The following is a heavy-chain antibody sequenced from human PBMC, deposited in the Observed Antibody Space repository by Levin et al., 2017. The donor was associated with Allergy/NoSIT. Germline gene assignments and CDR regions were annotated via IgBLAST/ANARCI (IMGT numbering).Heavy chain of an antibody. CDR2: ISGSGGST. CDR1: GFTFSSYA. J-gene: IGHJ4*02. V-gene: IGHV3-23*01. CDR3: AKDPRSRPYYFDY. D-gene: IGHD1-26*01. Sequence: GESLKISCAASGFTFSSYAMSWVRQAPGKGLEWVSAISGSGGSTYYADSVKGRFTISRDNSKNTLYLQMNSLRAEDTAVYYCAKDPRSRPYYFDYWGQGTLVTVSS.